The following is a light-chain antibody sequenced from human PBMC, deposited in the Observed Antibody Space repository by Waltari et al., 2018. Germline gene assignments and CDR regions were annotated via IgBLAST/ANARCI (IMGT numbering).Light chain of an antibody. CDR1: QYLGSN. CDR2: EAS. CDR3: QQYLNWPRT. J-gene: IGKJ1*01. Sequence: EIAMTQSPATLSVSPGERATLSCRASQYLGSNLAWYQQKPGQAPRILIYEASTRATGVPARFSGSGSGTECTLTITSLQSEDFAVYYCQQYLNWPRTFGQGTMVDIK. V-gene: IGKV3-15*01.